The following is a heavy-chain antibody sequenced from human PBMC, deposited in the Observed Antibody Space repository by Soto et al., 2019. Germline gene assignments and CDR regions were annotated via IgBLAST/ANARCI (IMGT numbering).Heavy chain of an antibody. J-gene: IGHJ3*02. D-gene: IGHD2-2*01. CDR1: GYIFNNYW. CDR2: IDPYDSYT. CDR3: GRHAYHALDM. Sequence: PGASLKISCQGSGYIFNNYWITGVRQVPGKGLEWIGKIDPYDSYTKYSPPFQGHVAISVDTSLSSAYLQCSSLQASDTAMYYCGRHAYHALDMWGQGTMVTVSS. V-gene: IGHV5-10-1*01.